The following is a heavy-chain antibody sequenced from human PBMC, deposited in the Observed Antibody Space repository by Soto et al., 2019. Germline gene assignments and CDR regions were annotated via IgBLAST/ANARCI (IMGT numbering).Heavy chain of an antibody. CDR3: ARGAEHFSIAEACKKKTYYFDY. D-gene: IGHD6-13*01. J-gene: IGHJ4*02. Sequence: SETLSLTCAVYGGSFSGYYWSWIRQPPGKGLEWIGEINHSGSTNYNPSLKSRVTISVDTTKNQFSLKLSSVTAADTDVYYCARGAEHFSIAEACKKKTYYFDYWGQGTLVTVSS. V-gene: IGHV4-34*01. CDR2: INHSGST. CDR1: GGSFSGYY.